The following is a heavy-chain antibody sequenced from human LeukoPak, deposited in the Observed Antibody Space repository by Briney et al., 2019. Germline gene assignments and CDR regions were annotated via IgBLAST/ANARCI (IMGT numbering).Heavy chain of an antibody. V-gene: IGHV1-18*01. D-gene: IGHD1-26*01. CDR1: GYTFTSYG. CDR2: ISAYNGNT. CDR3: AKWGGELLYFDY. J-gene: IGHJ4*02. Sequence: ASVKVSCKASGYTFTSYGISWVRQAPGQGLEWMGWISAYNGNTNYAQKLQGRVTMTTDTPRSTAYMELRSLRSDDTAVYYCAKWGGELLYFDYWGQGTLVTVSS.